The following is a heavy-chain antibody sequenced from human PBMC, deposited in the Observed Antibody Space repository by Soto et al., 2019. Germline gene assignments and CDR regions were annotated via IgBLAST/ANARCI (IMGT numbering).Heavy chain of an antibody. V-gene: IGHV1-69*13. Sequence: SVKVSCKASGGTFSSYAISWVRQAPGQGLEWMGGIIPIFGTANYAQKFQGRVTITADESTSTAYMELSSLRSEDTAVYYWARDSRIAVAGYYFDYWGQGTLVTVSS. CDR2: IIPIFGTA. CDR3: ARDSRIAVAGYYFDY. CDR1: GGTFSSYA. D-gene: IGHD6-19*01. J-gene: IGHJ4*02.